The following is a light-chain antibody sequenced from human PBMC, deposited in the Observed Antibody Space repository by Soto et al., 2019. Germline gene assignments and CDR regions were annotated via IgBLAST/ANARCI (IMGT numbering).Light chain of an antibody. J-gene: IGKJ5*01. CDR2: GAS. V-gene: IGKV3-20*01. Sequence: EIVLTQSPGTLSLSPGERATLSCRASQSVSSSYLAWYQQKHRQAPRLLIYGASSRATGIRDRFSGSGSGPDFTLPISRLEPEDFAVYYCQQYGSSPSITFGQGTRLEIK. CDR1: QSVSSSY. CDR3: QQYGSSPSIT.